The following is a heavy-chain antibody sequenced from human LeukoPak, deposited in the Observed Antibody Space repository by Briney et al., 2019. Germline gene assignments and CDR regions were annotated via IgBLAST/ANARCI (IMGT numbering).Heavy chain of an antibody. CDR2: ISSDGSYK. D-gene: IGHD6-13*01. Sequence: GGSLRLSCAASGFSFSSYGMQWVRQAPGKGLEWVAVISSDGSYKHYADSVKGRFTISRDNSKNTLYLQMNSLRDDDTAVYYCVRGVGVSRFNYLDSWGQGTLVIVSS. CDR1: GFSFSSYG. V-gene: IGHV3-33*01. J-gene: IGHJ4*02. CDR3: VRGVGVSRFNYLDS.